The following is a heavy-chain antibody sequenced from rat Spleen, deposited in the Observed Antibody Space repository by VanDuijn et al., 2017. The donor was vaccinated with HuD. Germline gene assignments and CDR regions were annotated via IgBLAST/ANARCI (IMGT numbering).Heavy chain of an antibody. D-gene: IGHD1-10*01. Sequence: EVQLVESGGGLVQPGRSLKLSCVASGFTFNNYWMTWIRQAPGKGLEWVASISNTGGSTYYPDSVKGRFTISRDTARSTLYLQMNSLRSEDTATYYCIRYNKYSYVMDAWGQGASVTVSS. CDR3: IRYNKYSYVMDA. J-gene: IGHJ4*01. CDR2: ISNTGGST. CDR1: GFTFNNYW. V-gene: IGHV5-31*01.